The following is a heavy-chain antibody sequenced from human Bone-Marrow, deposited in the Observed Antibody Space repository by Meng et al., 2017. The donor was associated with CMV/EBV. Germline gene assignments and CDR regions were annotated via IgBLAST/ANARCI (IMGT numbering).Heavy chain of an antibody. J-gene: IGHJ6*02. CDR1: GFTFSSYG. Sequence: GGSLRLSCAASGFTFSSYGMHWVRQAPGKGLEWVAFIRYDGSNKYYADSVKGRVTISRGNAKNSLYLQMNSLRAEDTAVYYCARDQATVHSYGMDVWGQGTSVTVSS. V-gene: IGHV3-30*02. CDR3: ARDQATVHSYGMDV. D-gene: IGHD4-11*01. CDR2: IRYDGSNK.